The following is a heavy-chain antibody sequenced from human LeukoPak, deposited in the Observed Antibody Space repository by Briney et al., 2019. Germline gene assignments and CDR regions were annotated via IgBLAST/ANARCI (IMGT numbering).Heavy chain of an antibody. V-gene: IGHV4-59*08. J-gene: IGHJ3*02. D-gene: IGHD3-10*01. CDR3: ARPMYYYGSANAFDI. CDR2: IYYSGST. Sequence: SETLSLTCTVSGGSISSYYWSWIRQPPGKGLEWIGYIYYSGSTNYNPSLKSRVTISVDTSKNQFSLKLSSVTAADTAVYYCARPMYYYGSANAFDIWGQGTMVTVSS. CDR1: GGSISSYY.